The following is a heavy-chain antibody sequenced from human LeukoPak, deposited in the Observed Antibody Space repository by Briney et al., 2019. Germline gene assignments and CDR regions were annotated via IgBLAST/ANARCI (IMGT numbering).Heavy chain of an antibody. Sequence: GASVKVSCKASGYTFTGYYMHWVRQAPGQWLEWMGWISPKSGGTNYAQRFQGRVTMTRDTSISTVYMELSRLRSDDTAVYYCARDGSAAGAPNAFDIWGQGTMVTVSS. J-gene: IGHJ3*02. CDR3: ARDGSAAGAPNAFDI. CDR2: ISPKSGGT. D-gene: IGHD6-13*01. V-gene: IGHV1-2*02. CDR1: GYTFTGYY.